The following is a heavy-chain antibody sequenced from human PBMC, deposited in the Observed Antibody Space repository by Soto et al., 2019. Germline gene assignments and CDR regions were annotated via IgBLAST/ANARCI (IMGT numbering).Heavy chain of an antibody. V-gene: IGHV5-51*01. D-gene: IGHD3-16*01. CDR1: GYSFSTYL. J-gene: IGHJ5*01. Sequence: PGESLKISCKASGYSFSTYLIGWVRQVPGKGLGWMATIYPGDSSTLYSPPFQGQVTISADKSTNTVSLQWSSLRASDTGIYYCAVWGGEGRGHFEPWGQGTLVTVSS. CDR2: IYPGDSST. CDR3: AVWGGEGRGHFEP.